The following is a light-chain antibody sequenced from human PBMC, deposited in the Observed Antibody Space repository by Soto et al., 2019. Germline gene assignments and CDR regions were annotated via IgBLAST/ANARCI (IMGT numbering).Light chain of an antibody. CDR1: TSNIGCSF. J-gene: IGLJ1*01. CDR3: GTWDSSLSVGV. Sequence: QPVLTQPASVSAAAGDKVTISCSGSTSNIGCSFVSWYQQFPGTAPKLIIHGDNDRPSGIPDRFSASKSGTSATLGISGLQTGDEADYYCGTWDSSLSVGVFGTGTKVPVL. CDR2: GDN. V-gene: IGLV1-51*01.